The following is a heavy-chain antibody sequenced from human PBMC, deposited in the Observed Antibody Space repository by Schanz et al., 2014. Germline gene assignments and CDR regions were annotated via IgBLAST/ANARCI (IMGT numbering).Heavy chain of an antibody. CDR2: ISGSGGST. Sequence: VQLLQFGGGVVQPGRSLRLSCAASGFAFSVYGMHWVRQAPGKGLEWVSAISGSGGSTYYADSVKGRFTISRNNSKNTLYLQMNSLRAEDTAVYYCAKDPSHGDYDYYFDYWGQGTLVTVSS. J-gene: IGHJ4*02. V-gene: IGHV3-23*01. CDR3: AKDPSHGDYDYYFDY. CDR1: GFAFSVYG. D-gene: IGHD3-22*01.